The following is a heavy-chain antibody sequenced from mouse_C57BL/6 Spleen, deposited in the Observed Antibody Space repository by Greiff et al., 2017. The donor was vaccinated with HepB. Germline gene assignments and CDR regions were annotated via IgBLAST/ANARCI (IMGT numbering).Heavy chain of an antibody. V-gene: IGHV1-4*01. CDR3: ARSDEGWYFDV. Sequence: QVQLQQSGAELARPGASVKMSCKASGYNFTSYTMHWVKQRPGQGLEWIGYINPSSGYTKYNQKFKDKATLTADKSSSTAYMQLSSLTSEDSAVYYCARSDEGWYFDVWGTGTTVTVSS. J-gene: IGHJ1*03. D-gene: IGHD2-3*01. CDR1: GYNFTSYT. CDR2: INPSSGYT.